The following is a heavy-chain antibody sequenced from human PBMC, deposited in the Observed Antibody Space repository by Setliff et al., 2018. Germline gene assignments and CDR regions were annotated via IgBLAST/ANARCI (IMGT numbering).Heavy chain of an antibody. Sequence: PSETLSLTCTVSGDSISTYYWSWIRRPAGKGLEWIGRVFVDGSTNYNPSLKSRVTMSVDTSKNQFSLKLSSVTAADTAVYYCARGHPNSSRSSPVYWGQGTLVTVSS. CDR1: GDSISTYY. CDR3: ARGHPNSSRSSPVY. V-gene: IGHV4-4*07. J-gene: IGHJ4*02. D-gene: IGHD6-6*01. CDR2: VFVDGST.